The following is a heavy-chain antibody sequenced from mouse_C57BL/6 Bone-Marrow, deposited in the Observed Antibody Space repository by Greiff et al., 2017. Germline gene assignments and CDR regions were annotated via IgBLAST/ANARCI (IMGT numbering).Heavy chain of an antibody. CDR3: ARHEETYGSGGYFDY. CDR2: FYPGSGSI. V-gene: IGHV1-62-2*01. CDR1: GYTFTEYT. J-gene: IGHJ2*01. Sequence: QVQLQQSGAELVKPGASVKLSCKASGYTFTEYTIHWVKQRSGQGLEWIGWFYPGSGSIKYNEKFKDKATLTADKSASTVYMELSRLTSEDSAVYFCARHEETYGSGGYFDYWDQGTTLTVSS. D-gene: IGHD1-1*01.